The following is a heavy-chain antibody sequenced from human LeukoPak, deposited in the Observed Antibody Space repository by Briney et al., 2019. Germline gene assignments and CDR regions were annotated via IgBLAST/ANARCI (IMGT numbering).Heavy chain of an antibody. CDR3: AYCGGDCYATRDFDY. CDR2: IIPILGIA. V-gene: IGHV1-69*02. D-gene: IGHD2-21*01. Sequence: SVKVSCKASGGTFISYTISWVRQAPGQGLEWMGRIIPILGIANYAQKFQGRVTITADKSTSTAYMELSSLRSEDTAVYYCAYCGGDCYATRDFDYWGQGTLVTVSS. J-gene: IGHJ4*02. CDR1: GGTFISYT.